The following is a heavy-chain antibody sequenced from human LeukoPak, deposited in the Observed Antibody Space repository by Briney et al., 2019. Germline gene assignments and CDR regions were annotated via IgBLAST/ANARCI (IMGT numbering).Heavy chain of an antibody. D-gene: IGHD2-2*01. Sequence: PGGSLRLSCAASGFTFSNAWVRWVRQARGEGLEWVGRIKSKTEGGTADYAAPVKGTFTISRDDSKNTLYLQMDSLKTEDTAVYYCTGRYCSTTSCSGFDYWGQGTLVTVSS. CDR2: IKSKTEGGTA. V-gene: IGHV3-15*01. CDR3: TGRYCSTTSCSGFDY. J-gene: IGHJ4*02. CDR1: GFTFSNAW.